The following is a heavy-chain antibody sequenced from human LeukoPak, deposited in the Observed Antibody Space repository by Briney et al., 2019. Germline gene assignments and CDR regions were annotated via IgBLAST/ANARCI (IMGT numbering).Heavy chain of an antibody. V-gene: IGHV1-8*01. J-gene: IGHJ6*02. CDR3: ARGGQLQTSYYYYYGMDV. D-gene: IGHD6-6*01. CDR2: MNPNSGNT. CDR1: GYTFTSYD. Sequence: GASVKVSYKASGYTFTSYDINWVRQATGQGLEWMGWMNPNSGNTGYAQKFQGRVTMTRNTSISTAYMELSSLRSEDTAVYYCARGGQLQTSYYYYYGMDVWGQGTTVTVSS.